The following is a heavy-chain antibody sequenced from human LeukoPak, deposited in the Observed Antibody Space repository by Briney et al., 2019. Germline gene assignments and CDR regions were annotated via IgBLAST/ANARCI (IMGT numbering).Heavy chain of an antibody. Sequence: SVKVSCKASGFTFGSYTINWVRQAPGQGLEWMGGIIPTFGTVTYAQRFQGRVTFIADEATTTAYKQLNSLRSEDTAVYYCAREGDTAMAAYYHGLDVWGQGTTVTVSS. CDR2: IIPTFGTV. V-gene: IGHV1-69*13. CDR1: GFTFGSYT. CDR3: AREGDTAMAAYYHGLDV. J-gene: IGHJ6*02. D-gene: IGHD5-18*01.